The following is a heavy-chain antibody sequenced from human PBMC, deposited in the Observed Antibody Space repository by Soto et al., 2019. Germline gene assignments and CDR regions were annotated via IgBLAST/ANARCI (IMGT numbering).Heavy chain of an antibody. CDR2: IYYSGST. V-gene: IGHV4-59*01. CDR3: ARLPTSSSSAKDAFDI. CDR1: GGSISSYY. J-gene: IGHJ3*02. D-gene: IGHD6-6*01. Sequence: QVQLQESGPGLVKPSETLSLTCTVSGGSISSYYWSWIRQPPGKGLEWIGYIYYSGSTNYNPSLKSRVTISVDTSKNQFSLKLSSVTAADTAVYYCARLPTSSSSAKDAFDIWGQGTMVTVSS.